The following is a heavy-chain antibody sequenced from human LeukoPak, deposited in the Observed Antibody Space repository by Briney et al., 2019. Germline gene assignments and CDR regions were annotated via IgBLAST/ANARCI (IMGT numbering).Heavy chain of an antibody. D-gene: IGHD3-16*02. J-gene: IGHJ4*02. V-gene: IGHV1-3*03. Sequence: ASVKVSCKASGYTFTSYAMHWVRQAPGQRLEWMGWINAGNVNTKYSQEFQGRVTITRDTSASTAYMELSSLRSEDMAVYYCARGISRYVWGSYRLVYFDYWGQGTLVTVSS. CDR1: GYTFTSYA. CDR2: INAGNVNT. CDR3: ARGISRYVWGSYRLVYFDY.